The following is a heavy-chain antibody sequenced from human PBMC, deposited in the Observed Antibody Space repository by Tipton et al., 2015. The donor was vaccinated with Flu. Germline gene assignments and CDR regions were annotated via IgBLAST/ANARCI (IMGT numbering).Heavy chain of an antibody. CDR2: TYYSGSS. D-gene: IGHD3-10*01. CDR3: ARGSGSGTYVIFDY. Sequence: GLVKPSETLSLTCTVSGGSITGHYWTWIRQPPGKGPQYIGDTYYSGSSNYNPSLKSRVTTSVDTSKNQFSLKLSSVTAADTAVYYCARGSGSGTYVIFDYWGQGTLVAVSS. J-gene: IGHJ4*02. V-gene: IGHV4-59*11. CDR1: GGSITGHY.